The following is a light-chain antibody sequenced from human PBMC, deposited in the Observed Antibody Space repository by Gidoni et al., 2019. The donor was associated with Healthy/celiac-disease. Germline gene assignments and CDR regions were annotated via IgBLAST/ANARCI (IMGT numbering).Light chain of an antibody. CDR1: QSVLYSSTNKNY. CDR3: QQYYRTPPT. Sequence: DIVMTQSPDSLAESLGERATINCKSSQSVLYSSTNKNYLAWYQQKPGQPPKLLIYWASTRESGGPDRFSGSGSGTDFTLTISSLQADDVAVYYCQQYYRTPPTFGQGTKLEIK. J-gene: IGKJ2*01. CDR2: WAS. V-gene: IGKV4-1*01.